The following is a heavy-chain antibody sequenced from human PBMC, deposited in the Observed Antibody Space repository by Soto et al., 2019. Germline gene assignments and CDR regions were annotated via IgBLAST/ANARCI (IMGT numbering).Heavy chain of an antibody. CDR2: IYWNDDK. CDR3: EHSSGQLWSHY. V-gene: IGHV2-5*01. Sequence: SGPTLVNPTQTLTLTCTFSGFSLSTSGVGVGWIRQPPGKALEWLALIYWNDDKRYSPSLKSRLTVTKDTSKNQVVLTMTNMDPVDTAKYYCEHSSGQLWSHYWGQGTLVTVSS. J-gene: IGHJ4*02. CDR1: GFSLSTSGVG. D-gene: IGHD5-18*01.